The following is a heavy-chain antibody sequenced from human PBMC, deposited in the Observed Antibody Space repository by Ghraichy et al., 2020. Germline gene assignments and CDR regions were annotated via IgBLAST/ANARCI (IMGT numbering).Heavy chain of an antibody. D-gene: IGHD3-3*01. V-gene: IGHV4-34*01. CDR3: ARGGRISNY. CDR1: GGSFSGYY. Sequence: SETLSLTCAVYGGSFSGYYWSWIRQPPGKGLEWIGEINHSGSTNYNPSLKSRVTILVDTSKNQFSLKLSSVTAADTAVYYCARGGRISNYWGQGTLVTVSS. J-gene: IGHJ4*02. CDR2: INHSGST.